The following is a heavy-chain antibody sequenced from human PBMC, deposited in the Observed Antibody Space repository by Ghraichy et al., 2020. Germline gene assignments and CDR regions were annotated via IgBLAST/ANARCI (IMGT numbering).Heavy chain of an antibody. D-gene: IGHD4-23*01. CDR3: ARGRVTPDP. V-gene: IGHV4-34*01. J-gene: IGHJ5*02. CDR2: INHTGST. CDR1: GGSFSNNY. Sequence: SETLSLTCGVYGGSFSNNYWSWIRQPPGKGLEWIGHINHTGSTNYNPSLKSRVTLSVDTSKNQFSLKLSSVTAADTAVYYCARGRVTPDPWGQGTLVTVSS.